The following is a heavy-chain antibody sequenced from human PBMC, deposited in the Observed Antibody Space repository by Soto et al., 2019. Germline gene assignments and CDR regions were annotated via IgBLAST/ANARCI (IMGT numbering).Heavy chain of an antibody. CDR2: IIPIFGTA. D-gene: IGHD3-22*01. V-gene: IGHV1-69*13. J-gene: IGHJ6*02. CDR1: GGTFSSYA. Sequence: ASVKVSCKASGGTFSSYAISWVRQAPGQGLEWMGGIIPIFGTANYAQKFQGRVTITADESTSTAYMELSSLRSEDTAVYYCARDLDYYDSTNRRMYYYYYGMDVWGQGTTVTV. CDR3: ARDLDYYDSTNRRMYYYYYGMDV.